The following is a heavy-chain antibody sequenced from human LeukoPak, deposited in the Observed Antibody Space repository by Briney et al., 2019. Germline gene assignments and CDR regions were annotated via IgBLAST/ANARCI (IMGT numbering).Heavy chain of an antibody. CDR3: ATDRVGANDY. D-gene: IGHD1-26*01. J-gene: IGHJ4*02. CDR2: INPNSGGT. CDR1: GYTFTSYD. V-gene: IGHV1-2*02. Sequence: ASVKVSCKASGYTFTSYDINWVRQATGQGLEWMGWINPNSGGTNYAQKFQGRVTMTRDTSISTAYMELSSLRSEDTAMYYCATDRVGANDYWGQGTLVTVSS.